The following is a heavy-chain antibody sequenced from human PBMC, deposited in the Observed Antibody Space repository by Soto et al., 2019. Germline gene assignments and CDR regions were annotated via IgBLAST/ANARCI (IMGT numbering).Heavy chain of an antibody. CDR2: ISGDNGYT. D-gene: IGHD3-16*01. Sequence: ASVKVSCKASGYVFSNYGISWVRQAPGQGLEWLGWISGDNGYTNYPQKLQDRVTMVTDTSTTTTFLELRSLTSDDTAVYYCARAVGWVVNVSLITAQSPLRSFDYWGQGTLVTVSS. CDR3: ARAVGWVVNVSLITAQSPLRSFDY. J-gene: IGHJ4*02. V-gene: IGHV1-18*01. CDR1: GYVFSNYG.